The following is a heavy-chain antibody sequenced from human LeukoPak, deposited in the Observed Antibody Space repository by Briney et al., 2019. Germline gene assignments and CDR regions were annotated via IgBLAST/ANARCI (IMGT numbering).Heavy chain of an antibody. V-gene: IGHV3-23*01. D-gene: IGHD6-13*01. CDR1: GFTFSSYA. J-gene: IGHJ6*02. CDR3: ATFRIAAAPYYYYGMDV. Sequence: GGSLRLSCAASGFTFSSYAMSWVRQAPGKGLEWVSAISGSGGSTYYADSVKGRFTISRDNSKNTLYLQMNSLRAEDTAVYYCATFRIAAAPYYYYGMDVWGQGTTVTVSS. CDR2: ISGSGGST.